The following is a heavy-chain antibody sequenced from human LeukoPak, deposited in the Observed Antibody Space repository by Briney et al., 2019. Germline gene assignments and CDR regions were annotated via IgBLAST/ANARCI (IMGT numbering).Heavy chain of an antibody. CDR2: VKSKTAGGTT. V-gene: IGHV3-15*01. J-gene: IGHJ4*02. CDR1: GFTFSNAW. D-gene: IGHD4/OR15-4a*01. Sequence: GGSLRLSCAASGFTFSNAWMTWVRQAPGKGLEWVVLVKSKTAGGTTDYAAPVKGRFAISRDDSKNTTYLQMSSLEIEDAGIYYCTTTGATGGYWGQGTLVTVSS. CDR3: TTTGATGGY.